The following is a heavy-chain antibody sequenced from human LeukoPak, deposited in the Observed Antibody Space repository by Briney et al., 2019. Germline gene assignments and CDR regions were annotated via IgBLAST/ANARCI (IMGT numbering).Heavy chain of an antibody. Sequence: GGSLRLSCAASGFTFSSYAMSWVRQAPGKGLEWVSAISGSGGSTYYADSVKGRFTIYRDNSKNTLYLQMNSLRAEDTAVYYCAKNPRITIFGVATFDYWGQGTLVTVSS. CDR1: GFTFSSYA. D-gene: IGHD3-3*01. J-gene: IGHJ4*02. CDR2: ISGSGGST. V-gene: IGHV3-23*01. CDR3: AKNPRITIFGVATFDY.